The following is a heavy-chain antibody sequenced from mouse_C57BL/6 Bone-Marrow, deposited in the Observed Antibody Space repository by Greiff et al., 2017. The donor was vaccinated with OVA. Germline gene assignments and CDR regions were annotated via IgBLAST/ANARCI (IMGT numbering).Heavy chain of an antibody. D-gene: IGHD4-1*01. V-gene: IGHV5-6*02. CDR1: GFTFSSYG. Sequence: DVKLVESGGDLVKPGGSLKLSCAASGFTFSSYGMSWVRQTPDKRLEWVATISSGSSYTYYPDSVKGRFTISRDNAKNTLYLQMSSLKSEDTAMYYCARGGLGLYYYAMDYWGQGTSVTVSS. CDR2: ISSGSSYT. J-gene: IGHJ4*01. CDR3: ARGGLGLYYYAMDY.